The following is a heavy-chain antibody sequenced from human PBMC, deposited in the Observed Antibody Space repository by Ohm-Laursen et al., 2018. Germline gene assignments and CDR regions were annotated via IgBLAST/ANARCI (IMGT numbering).Heavy chain of an antibody. V-gene: IGHV3-21*01. CDR2: ISTSSNSI. CDR3: ARLSGGLERRWNYYGMDV. D-gene: IGHD1-1*01. CDR1: GITFSSYA. J-gene: IGHJ6*02. Sequence: SLRLSCAASGITFSSYAMNWVRQPPGKGLEWVSSISTSSNSIYYADSGKGRFTISRDNAKNSVYLQMNSLRAEDTAVYYCARLSGGLERRWNYYGMDVWGQGTTVTVSS.